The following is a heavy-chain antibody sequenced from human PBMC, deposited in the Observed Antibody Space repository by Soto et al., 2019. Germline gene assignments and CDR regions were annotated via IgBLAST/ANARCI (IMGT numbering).Heavy chain of an antibody. J-gene: IGHJ4*02. V-gene: IGHV4-61*01. CDR3: ARDHHSYYDTSGYYPYFDF. Sequence: SETLSLTCTVSGGSVNTAPYHWSWIRQSPRNGLEWIGNIYYTGSTNYNPSFESRVAISLGTSNNQFSLRLTSLTAADTAVYFCARDHHSYYDTSGYYPYFDFWGQGTLVTVSS. CDR1: GGSVNTAPYH. CDR2: IYYTGST. D-gene: IGHD3-22*01.